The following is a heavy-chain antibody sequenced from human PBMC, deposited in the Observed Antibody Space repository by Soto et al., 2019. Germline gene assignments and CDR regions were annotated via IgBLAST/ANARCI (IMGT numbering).Heavy chain of an antibody. CDR3: AKGILVKPPGTRTFDI. D-gene: IGHD6-13*01. V-gene: IGHV3-23*01. Sequence: EVQLLEFGGGLVQPGGSLRLSCAASGFTFINYAMSWVRQAPGKGLEWVSTIGGGDGSTYYADSVKGRFTISRDNSNSALYLQMNSLRVGDTAIYYCAKGILVKPPGTRTFDIWGQGTMVIVSS. J-gene: IGHJ3*02. CDR2: IGGGDGST. CDR1: GFTFINYA.